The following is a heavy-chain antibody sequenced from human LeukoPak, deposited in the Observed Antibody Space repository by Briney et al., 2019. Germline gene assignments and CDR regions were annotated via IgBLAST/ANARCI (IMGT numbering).Heavy chain of an antibody. Sequence: SETLSLTCAGYDGSFSGYYWSWIRQPPGKGLEWIGEINHSGSTNYNPSLKSRVTISVDTSKNQFSLKLSSVTAADTAVYYCARGQTTVPDYWGQGTLVTVSS. CDR2: INHSGST. D-gene: IGHD1-7*01. CDR1: DGSFSGYY. J-gene: IGHJ4*02. V-gene: IGHV4-34*01. CDR3: ARGQTTVPDY.